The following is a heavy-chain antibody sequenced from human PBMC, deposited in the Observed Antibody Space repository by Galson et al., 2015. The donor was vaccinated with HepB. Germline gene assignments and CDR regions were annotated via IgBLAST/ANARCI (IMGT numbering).Heavy chain of an antibody. Sequence: SLRLSCAASGFTFSKYGMSWVRQAPGKGLEWASSISGSGGSTYYRDSVKGRFTISRDNSKNTLYLQMNSLRAEDTALYYCAEPRNYDSSGYSSFGSFDIWGQGTMVTVSS. CDR3: AEPRNYDSSGYSSFGSFDI. CDR1: GFTFSKYG. V-gene: IGHV3-23*01. J-gene: IGHJ3*02. CDR2: ISGSGGST. D-gene: IGHD3-22*01.